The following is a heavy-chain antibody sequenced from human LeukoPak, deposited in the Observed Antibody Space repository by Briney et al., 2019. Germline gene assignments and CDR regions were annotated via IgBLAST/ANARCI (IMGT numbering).Heavy chain of an antibody. V-gene: IGHV1-46*01. J-gene: IGHJ4*02. D-gene: IGHD3-10*01. Sequence: ASVKVSCKASGYTFTSYYMHWVRQAPGQGLEWMGIINPSGGSTSYAQKFQGRVTMTRDTSTSTAYMELRSLRSDDTAVYYCARDLGVKAIDYWGQGTLVTVSS. CDR2: INPSGGST. CDR3: ARDLGVKAIDY. CDR1: GYTFTSYY.